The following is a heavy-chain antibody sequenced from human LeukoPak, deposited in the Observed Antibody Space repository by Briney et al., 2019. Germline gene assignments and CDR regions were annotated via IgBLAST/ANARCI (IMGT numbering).Heavy chain of an antibody. CDR3: ARDAHHYYGSGTGNWFDP. Sequence: ASVKVSCKASGYTFASYDINWVRQATGQGLEWMGWMSPNSGKTGYAQKFQGRVTITRNTSISTAYMELSSLRSEDTAVYYCARDAHHYYGSGTGNWFDPWGQGTLVTVSS. CDR1: GYTFASYD. J-gene: IGHJ5*02. CDR2: MSPNSGKT. D-gene: IGHD3-10*01. V-gene: IGHV1-8*01.